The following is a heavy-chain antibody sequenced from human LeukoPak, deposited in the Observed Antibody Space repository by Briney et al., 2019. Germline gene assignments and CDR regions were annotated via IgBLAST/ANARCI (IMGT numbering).Heavy chain of an antibody. D-gene: IGHD2-15*01. CDR1: GGSLRSSGRY. CDR3: DSGASFEAFDI. Sequence: PSETLSLTCSVSGGSLRSSGRYWGWVRKPPGMGLEWIGSVYYSGSTHSNPSLKSRVTFSADTSKNQFSLRLSSVTAADTAVYFCDSGASFEAFDIWGQGTMVTVS. V-gene: IGHV4-39*01. J-gene: IGHJ3*02. CDR2: VYYSGST.